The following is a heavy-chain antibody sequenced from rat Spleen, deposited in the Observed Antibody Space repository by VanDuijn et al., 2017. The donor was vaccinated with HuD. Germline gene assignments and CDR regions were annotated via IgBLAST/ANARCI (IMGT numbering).Heavy chain of an antibody. CDR3: ARETGYNSYFDY. CDR2: IGTGGGNT. CDR1: GFSFSMYG. V-gene: IGHV5S13*01. Sequence: EVQLVDHGGGLVQPGRSLKLSCAPSGFSFSMYGMAWVRQAPTKGLEWVASIGTGGGNTYYRDSVKGRFTISRDNAKNTLYLQMDSLRSEDTATYYCARETGYNSYFDYWGQGASVTVSS. D-gene: IGHD1-4*01. J-gene: IGHJ4*01.